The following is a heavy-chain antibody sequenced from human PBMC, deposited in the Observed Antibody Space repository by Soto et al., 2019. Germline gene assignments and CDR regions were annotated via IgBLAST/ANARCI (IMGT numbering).Heavy chain of an antibody. D-gene: IGHD6-6*01. V-gene: IGHV3-64*01. CDR1: GFTLSGYA. J-gene: IGHJ6*03. CDR2: ISSNGVGT. CDR3: ARRERPDFYYRDV. Sequence: EVQLAESGGGLAQPGGSLRLSCAASGFTLSGYAMDWVRQAPGKGLEYVSGISSNGVGTYYANSVQGRFTISRDNSKNTVYHQMGSLRPEDMAVYYCARRERPDFYYRDVWGKGTTVTVS.